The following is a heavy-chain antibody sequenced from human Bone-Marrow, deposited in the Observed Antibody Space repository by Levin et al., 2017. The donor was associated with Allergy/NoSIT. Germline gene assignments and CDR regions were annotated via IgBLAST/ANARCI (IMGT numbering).Heavy chain of an antibody. CDR1: GGSISGYH. D-gene: IGHD3-10*01. V-gene: IGHV4-59*08. Sequence: SETLSLTCSVSGGSISGYHWSWIRQPPGKGLEWIGHFYYSGSTTYNPSLKSRVTISVDTSKNQFSLRLTSVTAADTAVYYCARHVYVDGSPFDSWGLGSLVTVSS. CDR2: FYYSGST. CDR3: ARHVYVDGSPFDS. J-gene: IGHJ4*02.